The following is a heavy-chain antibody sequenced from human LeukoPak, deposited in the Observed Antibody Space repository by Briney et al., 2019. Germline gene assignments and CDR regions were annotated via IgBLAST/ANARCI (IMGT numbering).Heavy chain of an antibody. CDR3: ARGYSGYDLDY. Sequence: ASVKVSYRASGYTFTVYYMQWVRQARGKGCEGMGWINPNSGGTNYAQKFQGRVTMTRDTSISTAYMELSRLRSDDTAVYYCARGYSGYDLDYWGQGTLVTVSS. CDR1: GYTFTVYY. J-gene: IGHJ4*02. CDR2: INPNSGGT. V-gene: IGHV1-2*02. D-gene: IGHD5-12*01.